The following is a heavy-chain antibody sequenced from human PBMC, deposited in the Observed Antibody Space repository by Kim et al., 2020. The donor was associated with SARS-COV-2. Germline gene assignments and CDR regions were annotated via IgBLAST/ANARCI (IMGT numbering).Heavy chain of an antibody. J-gene: IGHJ1*01. V-gene: IGHV4-34*01. CDR1: GGSFSGFF. CDR2: MYEDGNI. D-gene: IGHD6-13*01. CDR3: ARVSVRRSSWHPTAEYFKY. Sequence: SETLSLTCAVYGGSFSGFFWSWIRQPPGKGLEWIGEMYEDGNINYNSSLKSRVTISVDTSNNQFSLTMTSVTAADAAMYYCARVSVRRSSWHPTAEYFKYWGQGTRVTVAP.